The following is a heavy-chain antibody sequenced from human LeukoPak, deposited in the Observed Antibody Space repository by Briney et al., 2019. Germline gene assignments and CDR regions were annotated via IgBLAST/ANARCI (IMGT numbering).Heavy chain of an antibody. J-gene: IGHJ4*02. CDR3: ARVGFCSGGGCYDY. CDR2: INPNSGGT. Sequence: ASVTVSCKASGYTFTCYYMHWVRQAPGQGLEWMGRINPNSGGTNYAQKFQGRVTMTRDTSISTAYMELSRLRSDDTAVYYCARVGFCSGGGCYDYWGQGTLVTVSS. CDR1: GYTFTCYY. V-gene: IGHV1-2*06. D-gene: IGHD2-15*01.